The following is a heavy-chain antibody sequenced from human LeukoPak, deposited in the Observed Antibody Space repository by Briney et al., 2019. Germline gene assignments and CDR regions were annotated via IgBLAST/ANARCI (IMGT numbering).Heavy chain of an antibody. Sequence: SETLSLTCTVSGGSISSYYWSWIRQPPGKGLEWIGYIYYSGSTNYNPSLKSRVTISVDTSKNQFSLKLSSVTAADTAVYYCARHGGTGTNFDYWGQGTLVTVSS. D-gene: IGHD1-1*01. CDR2: IYYSGST. V-gene: IGHV4-59*08. J-gene: IGHJ4*02. CDR1: GGSISSYY. CDR3: ARHGGTGTNFDY.